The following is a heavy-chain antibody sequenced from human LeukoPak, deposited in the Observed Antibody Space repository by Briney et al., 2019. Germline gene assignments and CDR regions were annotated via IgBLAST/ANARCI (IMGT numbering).Heavy chain of an antibody. Sequence: GESLKISCKGSGYTFTNYWIGWGRRMPGKGLEWMGVVYPGDSDSDTKYSPSFQGQVTISADKSISTAYLQWSSLKASDTAIYYCARRDYYGSGSYWGAFDYWGQGTLVTVSS. D-gene: IGHD3-10*01. CDR2: VYPGDSDSDT. CDR1: GYTFTNYW. CDR3: ARRDYYGSGSYWGAFDY. J-gene: IGHJ4*02. V-gene: IGHV5-51*01.